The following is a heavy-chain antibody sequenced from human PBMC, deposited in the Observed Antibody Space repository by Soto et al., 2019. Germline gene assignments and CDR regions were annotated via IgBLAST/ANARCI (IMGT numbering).Heavy chain of an antibody. Sequence: ASVKVSCKASGYTFTSYYMHWVRQAPGQGLEWMGIINPSGGSTSYAQKFQGRVTMTRDTSTSTVYMELSSLRSEDTAVYYCARDSIAAAGTPPTYYYYGMDFWGQGTTVTVSS. D-gene: IGHD6-13*01. CDR1: GYTFTSYY. CDR2: INPSGGST. J-gene: IGHJ6*02. V-gene: IGHV1-46*01. CDR3: ARDSIAAAGTPPTYYYYGMDF.